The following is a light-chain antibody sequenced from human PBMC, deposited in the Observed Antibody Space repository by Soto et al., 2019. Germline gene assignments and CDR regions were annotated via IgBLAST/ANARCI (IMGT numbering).Light chain of an antibody. J-gene: IGLJ2*01. V-gene: IGLV1-47*01. Sequence: QPVLTQPPSASGTPGQRVTISCSGSSANIGNNYVYWYQHLPGTAPKLLIYRNNQRPSGVPDRFSGSKSGTSASLAISGLRSEDDADYYCAAWDDSLSGVVFGGGTKLTVL. CDR2: RNN. CDR3: AAWDDSLSGVV. CDR1: SANIGNNY.